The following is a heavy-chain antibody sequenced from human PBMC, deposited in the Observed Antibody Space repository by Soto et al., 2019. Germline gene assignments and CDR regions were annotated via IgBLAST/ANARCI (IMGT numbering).Heavy chain of an antibody. V-gene: IGHV1-2*02. CDR1: GYTFTVYY. CDR2: INPKSGGT. J-gene: IGHJ4*02. Sequence: ASVKVSCKASGYTFTVYYMHWVRQAPGQGLEWMGWINPKSGGTMYPQKFQGRVTMTWDTSISTAYTALTRLRSDDTAAYYCARDLAKGGGSAGFDYWGQGTLVTVPS. CDR3: ARDLAKGGGSAGFDY. D-gene: IGHD1-26*01.